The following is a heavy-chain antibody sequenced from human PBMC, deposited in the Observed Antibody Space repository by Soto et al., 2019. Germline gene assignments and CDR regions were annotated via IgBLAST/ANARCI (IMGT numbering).Heavy chain of an antibody. V-gene: IGHV4-59*01. Sequence: SSETLSLTCTVSGGSISSYYWSWIRQPPGKGLEWIGYIYYSGSTNYNPSLKSRVTISVDTSKNQFSLKLSSVTAADTAVYYCARVYRALYGDLYYFDYWGQGTLVTVSS. CDR2: IYYSGST. CDR1: GGSISSYY. CDR3: ARVYRALYGDLYYFDY. D-gene: IGHD4-17*01. J-gene: IGHJ4*02.